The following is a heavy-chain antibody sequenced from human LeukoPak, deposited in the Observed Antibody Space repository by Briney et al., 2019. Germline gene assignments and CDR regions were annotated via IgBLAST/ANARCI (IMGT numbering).Heavy chain of an antibody. CDR3: ATIGTGDYREDS. V-gene: IGHV3-7*01. CDR1: GLTFNKYW. J-gene: IGHJ4*02. Sequence: GGSLRLSCEASGLTFNKYWMTWVRQAPGKGLEWVANIKQDGSEKNYVDSVKGRFTISRDNAKNSLSLRMNSLSAEDTAVYYCATIGTGDYREDSWGQGTLVTVSS. CDR2: IKQDGSEK. D-gene: IGHD3/OR15-3a*01.